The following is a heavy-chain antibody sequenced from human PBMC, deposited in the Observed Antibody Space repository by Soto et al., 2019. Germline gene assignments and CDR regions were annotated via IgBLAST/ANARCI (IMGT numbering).Heavy chain of an antibody. D-gene: IGHD4-17*01. V-gene: IGHV3-74*01. CDR2: INADGSSI. J-gene: IGHJ5*01. Sequence: GGSLRLSCAASGFTFSNSWMHWVRQAPGKGLVWLSHINADGSSIRYADSVRGRLTISRDNSKNTLYLEMNSLRAEDTAVYYCARDDDYDDNGLDSWGQGTLVTVSS. CDR3: ARDDDYDDNGLDS. CDR1: GFTFSNSW.